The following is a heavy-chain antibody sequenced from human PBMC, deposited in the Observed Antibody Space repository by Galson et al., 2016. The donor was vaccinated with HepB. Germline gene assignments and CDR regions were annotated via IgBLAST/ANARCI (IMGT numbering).Heavy chain of an antibody. CDR3: ARDKRRLTLDV. D-gene: IGHD3-9*01. CDR1: GLSFNTVV. CDR2: IWFDGNNK. V-gene: IGHV3-33*01. J-gene: IGHJ6*02. Sequence: SLRLACAATGLSFNTVVIHWVRQPPGKGLEWMALIWFDGNNKDYADSVEGRITASRDNSNNTVYLHINSLRAEDTAVYYCARDKRRLTLDVWGQGTTVIVSS.